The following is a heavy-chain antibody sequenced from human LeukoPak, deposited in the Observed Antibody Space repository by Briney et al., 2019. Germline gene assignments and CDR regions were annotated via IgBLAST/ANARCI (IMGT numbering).Heavy chain of an antibody. D-gene: IGHD1-1*01. CDR1: GGSFSGYY. CDR3: ARRVPVDY. CDR2: INHSGST. V-gene: IGHV4-34*01. Sequence: SETLSLTCAVYGGSFSGYYWSWIRQPPGKGLEWIGEINHSGSTNYNPSLKSRVTISVDTSKNQFSLKLSSVTAADTAVYYCARRVPVDYWGQGTLVTASS. J-gene: IGHJ4*02.